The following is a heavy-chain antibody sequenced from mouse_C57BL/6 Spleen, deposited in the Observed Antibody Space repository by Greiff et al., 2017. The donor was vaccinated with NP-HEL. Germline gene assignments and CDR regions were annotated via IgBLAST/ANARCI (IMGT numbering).Heavy chain of an antibody. Sequence: EVQLVESGGGLVKPGGSLKLSCAASGFTFSDYGMHWVRQAPEKGLEWVAYISSGSSTIYYADTVKGRFTISRDNAKNTLFLQMTSLRSEDTAMYYCARGMIRNAMDYWGQGTSVTVSS. CDR3: ARGMIRNAMDY. CDR1: GFTFSDYG. CDR2: ISSGSSTI. V-gene: IGHV5-17*01. D-gene: IGHD2-4*01. J-gene: IGHJ4*01.